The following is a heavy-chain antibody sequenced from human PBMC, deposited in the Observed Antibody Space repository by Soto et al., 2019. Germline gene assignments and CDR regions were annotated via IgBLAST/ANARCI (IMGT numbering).Heavy chain of an antibody. CDR2: VEPNRGDS. Sequence: QVHLVQSGAEVKKPGASVKVSCRPFGYTFTAFYIHWGRQAPGQGLEWMGWVEPNRGDSREARNFQGRVTMTRDTSTSTVYMELRWLRSDDTAVYYCARDNYGPLDYWGQGTLVTVSS. D-gene: IGHD3-10*01. V-gene: IGHV1-2*02. J-gene: IGHJ4*02. CDR3: ARDNYGPLDY. CDR1: GYTFTAFY.